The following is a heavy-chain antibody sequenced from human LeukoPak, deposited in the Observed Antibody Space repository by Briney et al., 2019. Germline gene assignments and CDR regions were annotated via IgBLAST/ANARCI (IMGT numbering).Heavy chain of an antibody. V-gene: IGHV1-69*05. CDR1: GGTFSSYA. J-gene: IGHJ4*02. CDR2: IIPILGTA. D-gene: IGHD6-13*01. Sequence: SVKVSCKASGGTFSSYAITWVRQAPGQGLEWMGRIIPILGTANYAQKFQGRVTITTDESTSTAYMELSTLRSDDTAVYYCARERPPGDSSSWFLEGYFDIWGQGTLVTVSS. CDR3: ARERPPGDSSSWFLEGYFDI.